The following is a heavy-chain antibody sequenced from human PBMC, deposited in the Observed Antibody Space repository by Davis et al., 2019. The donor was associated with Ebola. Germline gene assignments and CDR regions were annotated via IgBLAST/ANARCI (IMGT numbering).Heavy chain of an antibody. Sequence: ASVKVSCKASGYTFTSYGITWARQAPGQGLEWMGWISAYNGNTNYAQRFQDRVTMTTDTSTNTAYMEVRGLRSDDTAVYYCARDGSVASIELDYWGQGTLVTVSS. CDR3: ARDGSVASIELDY. CDR1: GYTFTSYG. D-gene: IGHD6-19*01. J-gene: IGHJ4*02. CDR2: ISAYNGNT. V-gene: IGHV1-18*04.